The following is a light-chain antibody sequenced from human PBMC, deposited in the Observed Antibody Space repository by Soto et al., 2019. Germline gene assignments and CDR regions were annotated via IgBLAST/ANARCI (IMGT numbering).Light chain of an antibody. CDR1: QSISRY. CDR2: DAS. Sequence: EVFFTQSPGTLSLSPGERATLSCRASQSISRYLAWYQQKPGQAPRLLIYDASNRATGIPARFSGSGSGTDFILTISSLEPEDFAVYYCQQRSSWSLTFGGGTKVDIK. V-gene: IGKV3-11*01. J-gene: IGKJ4*01. CDR3: QQRSSWSLT.